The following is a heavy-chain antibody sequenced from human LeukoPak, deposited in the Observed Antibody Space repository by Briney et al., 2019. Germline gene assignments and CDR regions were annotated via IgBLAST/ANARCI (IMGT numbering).Heavy chain of an antibody. CDR3: ARRPGGDYSYYYYGMDV. CDR1: GGTFSTYA. J-gene: IGHJ6*02. Sequence: SSVKVSCRASGGTFSTYASRWVRQAPGQGFKWMGRIIPILGIANYAQKFQGRVTITADKSTSTAYMELSSLRSEDTAMYYCARRPGGDYSYYYYGMDVWGHGTTVTVSS. V-gene: IGHV1-69*04. CDR2: IIPILGIA. D-gene: IGHD4-11*01.